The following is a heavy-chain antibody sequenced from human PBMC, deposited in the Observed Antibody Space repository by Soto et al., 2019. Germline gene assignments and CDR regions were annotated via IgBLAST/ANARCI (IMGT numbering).Heavy chain of an antibody. CDR1: GFPFSSYG. CDR3: AKEPIVVASPTYFDT. Sequence: QVQLVESGGGVVQPWRSLRLSCAGSGFPFSSYGMHWVRQAPGKGLEWVAVIAYDGTRDKYADSVQGRFTISRDNSDNTLFLQMNSLTPEDTALYYCAKEPIVVASPTYFDTWGQGTLVTVSS. V-gene: IGHV3-30*18. CDR2: IAYDGTRD. J-gene: IGHJ4*02. D-gene: IGHD3-22*01.